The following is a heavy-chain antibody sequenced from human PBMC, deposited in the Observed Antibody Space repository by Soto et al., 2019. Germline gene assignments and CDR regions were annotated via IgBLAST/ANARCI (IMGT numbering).Heavy chain of an antibody. CDR2: IIPIFGTA. D-gene: IGHD2-15*01. J-gene: IGHJ6*02. CDR1: GGTFSSYA. CDR3: ATLYCSGGSCYHYYYGMDV. Sequence: ASVKVSCKASGGTFSSYAISWVRQAPGQGLEWMGGIIPIFGTANYAQKFQGRVTITADESTSTAYMELSSLRSEDTAVYYCATLYCSGGSCYHYYYGMDVWGQGTTVTVSS. V-gene: IGHV1-69*13.